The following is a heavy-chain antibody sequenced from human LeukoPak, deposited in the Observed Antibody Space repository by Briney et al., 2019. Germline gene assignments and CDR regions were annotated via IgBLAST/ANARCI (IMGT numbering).Heavy chain of an antibody. V-gene: IGHV4-61*09. CDR3: ARERWIQLWVLDY. D-gene: IGHD5-18*01. CDR2: IFSNEST. CDR1: GGSISSGNYY. J-gene: IGHJ4*02. Sequence: SETLSLTCTVSGGSISSGNYYWSWIRQPAGKRLEWIGHIFSNESTNYNPSLKSRVTMSVDTSKKQFSLKLTSVSAADTAVYYCARERWIQLWVLDYWGQGTPVTVSS.